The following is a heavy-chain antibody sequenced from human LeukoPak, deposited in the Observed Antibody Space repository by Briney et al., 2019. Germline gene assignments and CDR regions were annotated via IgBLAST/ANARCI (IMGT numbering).Heavy chain of an antibody. Sequence: SETLPLTCAVYGGSFSGYYWSWIRQPPGKGLEWIGEINHSGSTNYNPSLKSRVTISVDTSKNQFSLKLSSVTAADTAVYYCARGGVVADIVVVPAATHDYWGQGTLVTVSS. D-gene: IGHD2-2*01. CDR1: GGSFSGYY. V-gene: IGHV4-34*01. J-gene: IGHJ4*02. CDR2: INHSGST. CDR3: ARGGVVADIVVVPAATHDY.